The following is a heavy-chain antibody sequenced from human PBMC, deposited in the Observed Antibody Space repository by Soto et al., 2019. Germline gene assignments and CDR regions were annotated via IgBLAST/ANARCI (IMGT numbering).Heavy chain of an antibody. CDR3: AKVQPSLTTRPDYFDR. V-gene: IGHV3-23*01. Sequence: GGSLRLSCAASGFTFSSYAMNWVRQAPGKGLEWVSSITAKSGSTHYADSVKGRFTISRDNSKNTLSLQMNSLRVEDTAVYYCAKVQPSLTTRPDYFDRWGQGTLVTVSS. CDR1: GFTFSSYA. D-gene: IGHD6-6*01. J-gene: IGHJ4*02. CDR2: ITAKSGST.